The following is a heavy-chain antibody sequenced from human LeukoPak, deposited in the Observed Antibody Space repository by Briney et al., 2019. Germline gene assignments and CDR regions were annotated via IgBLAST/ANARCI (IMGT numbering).Heavy chain of an antibody. CDR3: AKEGPGYYDSSGYHAYFDY. J-gene: IGHJ4*02. CDR1: GFTFRSNG. CDR2: ISSNGGST. D-gene: IGHD3-22*01. V-gene: IGHV3-64D*06. Sequence: GGSLRLSCSASGFTFRSNGMHWVRQAPGKGLEYVSAISSNGGSTYYADFVKGRFTIPRDNSKKTLYLQMSSLRAEDTAVYYCAKEGPGYYDSSGYHAYFDYWGQGTLVTVST.